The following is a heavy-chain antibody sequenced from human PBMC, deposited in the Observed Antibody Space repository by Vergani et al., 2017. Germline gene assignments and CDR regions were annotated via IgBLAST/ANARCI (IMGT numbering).Heavy chain of an antibody. Sequence: EVQVVESGGGLVKPGGSLRLSCEASGFIFNNAWMSWVRQAPGKGLEYIGRIKSVSDGETRDYAAPVKGRFNISRDDSKSYLYLQMNSLQTEDTALYYCVRVKGSNWNDHLYDIWGQGTLVTVSS. CDR2: IKSVSDGETR. J-gene: IGHJ3*02. D-gene: IGHD1-1*01. CDR3: VRVKGSNWNDHLYDI. CDR1: GFIFNNAW. V-gene: IGHV3-15*05.